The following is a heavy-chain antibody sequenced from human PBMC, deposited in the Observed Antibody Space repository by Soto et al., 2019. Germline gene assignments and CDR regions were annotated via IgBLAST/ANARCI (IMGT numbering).Heavy chain of an antibody. D-gene: IGHD2-2*01. CDR2: ICFSVST. CDR1: RGSISSGAYY. V-gene: IGHV4-30-4*01. Sequence: SLSLTCTVSRGSISSGAYYWSWIRQPPGKGREWIGCICFSVSTYYNPSLKTRVTISVDTSENQSSLKLSSVTAADTAVYYCARARSDIVVVPAALNWFDPWGQGTPVTVSS. CDR3: ARARSDIVVVPAALNWFDP. J-gene: IGHJ5*02.